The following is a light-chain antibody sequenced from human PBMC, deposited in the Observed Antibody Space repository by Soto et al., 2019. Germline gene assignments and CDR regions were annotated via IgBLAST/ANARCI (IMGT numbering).Light chain of an antibody. Sequence: EIVMTQSPDTLSVYPGEGATLSCRASQSVSSHLAWYQQKPGQAPRLLIYGASTRATGIPDRFSGSGFGTEFTLTISGLQSEDFAIYYCQQYGNWWWTFGQGTKVDIK. CDR3: QQYGNWWWT. J-gene: IGKJ1*01. CDR1: QSVSSH. CDR2: GAS. V-gene: IGKV3-15*01.